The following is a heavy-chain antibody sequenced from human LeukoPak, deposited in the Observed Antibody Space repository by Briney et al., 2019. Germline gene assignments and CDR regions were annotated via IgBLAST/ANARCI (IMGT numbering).Heavy chain of an antibody. D-gene: IGHD1-26*01. J-gene: IGHJ5*02. CDR1: GGSISSSSYY. CDR2: IYYSGIT. CDR3: ARSGSYSFWFDP. Sequence: SETLSLTCTVSGGSISSSSYYWGWIRQPPGKGLEWIGGIYYSGITYYNPSLKSRVTISVDTSKNQFSLKLSSVTAADTAVYYCARSGSYSFWFDPWGQGTLVTVSS. V-gene: IGHV4-39*01.